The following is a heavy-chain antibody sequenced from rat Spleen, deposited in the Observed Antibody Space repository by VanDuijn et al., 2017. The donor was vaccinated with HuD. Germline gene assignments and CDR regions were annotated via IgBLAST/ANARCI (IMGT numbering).Heavy chain of an antibody. J-gene: IGHJ3*01. CDR1: GFTFSDYA. Sequence: EVQLVESGGGLVQPGRSLKFSCAASGFTFSDYAMAWVRQAPKKGLEWVATISTSGSRTYYPDSVKGRFTISRDNAKSSLYLQMNSLKSEDTATYYCARQGYTTDWFAYWGQGTLVTVSS. CDR3: ARQGYTTDWFAY. CDR2: ISTSGSRT. D-gene: IGHD1-6*01. V-gene: IGHV5-17*01.